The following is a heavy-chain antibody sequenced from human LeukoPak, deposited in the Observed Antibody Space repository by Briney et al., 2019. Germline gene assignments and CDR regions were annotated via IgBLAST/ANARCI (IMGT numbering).Heavy chain of an antibody. D-gene: IGHD4-11*01. J-gene: IGHJ6*01. Sequence: GASVKDSCKASGFTFTSYSMHWVRRAPGQXXXXXXXRNRGNGNTEYSQEFXGRVTITRDTSASTAYLELSNLRSEDMAVYYCARDPGGLQRYGTVVWGQGTTVTVSS. CDR1: GFTFTSYS. V-gene: IGHV1-3*02. CDR3: ARDPGGLQRYGTVV. CDR2: RNRGNGNT.